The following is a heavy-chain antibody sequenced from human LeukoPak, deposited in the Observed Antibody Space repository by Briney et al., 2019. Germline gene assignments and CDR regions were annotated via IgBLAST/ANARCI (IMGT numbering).Heavy chain of an antibody. D-gene: IGHD2-2*01. CDR3: ARLADCSSSSCRSFDY. Sequence: ASVKVSCKASGYPFTGYYLHWVRQAPGQGLEWMGWINPNSGFTNYAQKFQGRVTTTRDTSISTAYVELSRLRSDDTAVYYCARLADCSSSSCRSFDYWGQGTLVTVSS. J-gene: IGHJ4*02. CDR2: INPNSGFT. V-gene: IGHV1-2*02. CDR1: GYPFTGYY.